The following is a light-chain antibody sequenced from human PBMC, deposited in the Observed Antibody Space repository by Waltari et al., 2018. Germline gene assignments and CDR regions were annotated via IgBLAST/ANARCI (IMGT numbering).Light chain of an antibody. Sequence: VVLTQSPLSLPITPGQPASMTCRSSQSLLHSSGNTYLSWFLQKPGQPPRRLIYRVSNRDSGVPDRISGSGAGTDFTLRISRVEAEDVGVYYCMQTTHSPPWTFGQGTKVEIK. CDR3: MQTTHSPPWT. CDR1: QSLLHSSGNTY. V-gene: IGKV2-30*02. J-gene: IGKJ1*01. CDR2: RVS.